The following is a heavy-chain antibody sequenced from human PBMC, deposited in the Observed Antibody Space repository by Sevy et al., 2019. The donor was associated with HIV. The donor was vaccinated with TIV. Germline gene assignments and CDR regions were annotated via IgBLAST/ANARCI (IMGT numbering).Heavy chain of an antibody. Sequence: GGSLRLSCEASGFTFSSYAMGWVRQAPGKGLVWVSSISSGGGSTYYADSGKGRFTISRGNSKNTIYLQMNSLRGDDTALFYCAKRRAIAGAGFDYWGRGTLVTVSS. CDR3: AKRRAIAGAGFDY. D-gene: IGHD6-13*01. CDR2: ISSGGGST. CDR1: GFTFSSYA. J-gene: IGHJ4*02. V-gene: IGHV3-23*01.